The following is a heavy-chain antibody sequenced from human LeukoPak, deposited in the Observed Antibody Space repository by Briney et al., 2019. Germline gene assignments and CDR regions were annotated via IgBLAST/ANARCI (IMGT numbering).Heavy chain of an antibody. CDR2: ISCDGGST. V-gene: IGHV3-43D*03. Sequence: GGSLRLSCAASGFTFAGYAMHWVRQAPGKGLEWVSLISCDGGSTYYADSVKGRFTISRDNSKNSLYLHMNSLRAEDTALYYCAKGPVKGSYMDVWGKGTTVTVSS. D-gene: IGHD3-9*01. J-gene: IGHJ6*03. CDR1: GFTFAGYA. CDR3: AKGPVKGSYMDV.